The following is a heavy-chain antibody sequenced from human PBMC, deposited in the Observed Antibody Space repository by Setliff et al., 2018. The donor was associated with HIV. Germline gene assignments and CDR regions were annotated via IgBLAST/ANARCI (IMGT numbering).Heavy chain of an antibody. J-gene: IGHJ6*02. CDR1: GGSISSYY. D-gene: IGHD6-25*01. CDR2: IYYSGST. Sequence: PSETLSLTCTVSGGSISSYYWSWIRQPPGKGLEWIGYIYYSGSTNYNPSLKSRVTISVDTSKNQFSLKLSSVTAADTAVYYCARAAAAAGYYYYGMDVWGQGTTVTVSS. V-gene: IGHV4-59*01. CDR3: ARAAAAAGYYYYGMDV.